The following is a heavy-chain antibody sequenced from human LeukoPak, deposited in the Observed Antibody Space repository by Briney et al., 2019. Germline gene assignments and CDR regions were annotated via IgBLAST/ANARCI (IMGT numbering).Heavy chain of an antibody. Sequence: GGSLRLSCTASEFTFSTYSMNWVRQAPGKGLEWVSYISSSSSTIYYADSVKGRFTISRDNSKNTLYLQMNSLRAEDTAVYYCAKPARTDYADYWGQGTLVTVSS. CDR2: ISSSSSTI. CDR1: EFTFSTYS. J-gene: IGHJ4*02. V-gene: IGHV3-48*01. CDR3: AKPARTDYADY. D-gene: IGHD1-14*01.